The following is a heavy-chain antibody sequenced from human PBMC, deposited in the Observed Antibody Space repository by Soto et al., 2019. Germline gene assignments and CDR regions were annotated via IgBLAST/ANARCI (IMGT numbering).Heavy chain of an antibody. CDR1: GFTVSSNY. CDR3: ARGEIAAAGTFY. D-gene: IGHD6-13*01. J-gene: IGHJ4*02. CDR2: IYSGGST. Sequence: ESGGGLIQPGGSLRLSCAASGFTVSSNYMSWVRQAPGKGLEWVSVIYSGGSTYYADSVKGRFTISRDNSKNTLYLQMNSRRAEDTAVYYCARGEIAAAGTFYWGQGTLVTVSS. V-gene: IGHV3-53*01.